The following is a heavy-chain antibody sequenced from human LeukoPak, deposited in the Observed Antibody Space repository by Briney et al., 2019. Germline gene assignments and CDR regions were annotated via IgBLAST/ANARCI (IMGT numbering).Heavy chain of an antibody. Sequence: GASVKVSCKVSGYTLTELSVHWVRQAPGKGLEWMGGFDPEDGETIYAQKFQGRVTMTEDTSTDTAYMELSSLRSEDTAVYYCATDFGEAMVRGVITPGAFDYWGQGTLVTVSS. V-gene: IGHV1-24*01. CDR2: FDPEDGET. CDR1: GYTLTELS. J-gene: IGHJ4*02. CDR3: ATDFGEAMVRGVITPGAFDY. D-gene: IGHD3-10*01.